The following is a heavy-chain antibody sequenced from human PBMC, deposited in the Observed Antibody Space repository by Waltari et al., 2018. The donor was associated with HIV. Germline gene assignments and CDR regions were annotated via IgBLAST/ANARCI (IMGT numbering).Heavy chain of an antibody. D-gene: IGHD2-8*01. CDR2: IYYTGTT. CDR3: ARRPRMAAFYLYYGMDV. CDR1: GGPVINSDYY. V-gene: IGHV4-39*01. J-gene: IGHJ6*02. Sequence: QLQLQQSGPGLVKPSETLSLTCTVSGGPVINSDYYWDFIRQSPGEGLEWIGNIYYTGTTFYNPSLKSRVTMSADLSRNQFSLRLNSVTAADTAIYYCARRPRMAAFYLYYGMDVWGQGTTVTVSS.